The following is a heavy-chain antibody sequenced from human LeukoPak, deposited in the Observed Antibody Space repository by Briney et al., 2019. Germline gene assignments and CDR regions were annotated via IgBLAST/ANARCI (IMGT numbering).Heavy chain of an antibody. J-gene: IGHJ4*02. V-gene: IGHV3-30-3*01. Sequence: TGGSLRLSCAASGFAFSTYAMHWVRQAPGKGLEWVAVISYDGSIKFYADSVKGRFTISRDNSKNTLSLQMNSLRAEDTAVFYCARDSHNWNYIGSWLFDYWGQGTLVTVSS. CDR3: ARDSHNWNYIGSWLFDY. D-gene: IGHD1-7*01. CDR2: ISYDGSIK. CDR1: GFAFSTYA.